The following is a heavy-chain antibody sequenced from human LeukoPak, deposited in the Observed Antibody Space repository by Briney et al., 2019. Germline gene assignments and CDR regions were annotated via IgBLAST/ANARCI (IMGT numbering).Heavy chain of an antibody. CDR1: GFIFSHYG. J-gene: IGHJ4*02. CDR3: ARELSQIVWGGLDY. CDR2: IQNDASTR. Sequence: PGGSLRLSCTASGFIFSHYGMHWVRQAPGKGLEWVAVIQNDASTRNYVDSVKGRFTISRGNSENTVFLQMDSLRVEDTAVYYCARELSQIVWGGLDYGGQGTLVSVSS. V-gene: IGHV3-33*05. D-gene: IGHD2-21*01.